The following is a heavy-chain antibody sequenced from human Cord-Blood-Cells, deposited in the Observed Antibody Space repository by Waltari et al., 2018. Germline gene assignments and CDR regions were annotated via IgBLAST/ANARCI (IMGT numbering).Heavy chain of an antibody. CDR1: GGTFSSYA. J-gene: IGHJ6*03. V-gene: IGHV1-69*01. Sequence: QVQLVQSGAEVKKPGSSVKVSCKASGGTFSSYAISWVRQAPGQGLEWMGGIIPIFGTTNYAQKFQGRVRITADESTRTAYMELGSRRSEDTAVYYCARGGSSSKYYYYYYYMDVWGKGTTVTVSS. CDR3: ARGGSSSKYYYYYYYMDV. D-gene: IGHD6-6*01. CDR2: IIPIFGTT.